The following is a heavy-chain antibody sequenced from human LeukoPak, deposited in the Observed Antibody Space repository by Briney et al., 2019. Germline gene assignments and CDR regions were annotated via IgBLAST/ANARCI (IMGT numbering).Heavy chain of an antibody. D-gene: IGHD3-3*01. V-gene: IGHV3-7*01. Sequence: GGSLRLSCAASGFTFSSYGMHWVRQAPGKGLEWVANIKQDGSEKYYVDSVKGRFTISRDNAKNSLYLQMNSLRAEDTAVYYCARNDFWSGYYGNYWGQGTLVTVSS. CDR3: ARNDFWSGYYGNY. J-gene: IGHJ4*02. CDR1: GFTFSSYG. CDR2: IKQDGSEK.